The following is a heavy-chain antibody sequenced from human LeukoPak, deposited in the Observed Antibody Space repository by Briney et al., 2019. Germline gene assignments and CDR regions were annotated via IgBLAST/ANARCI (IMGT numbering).Heavy chain of an antibody. CDR3: AGSYGDYVAWFDP. J-gene: IGHJ5*02. D-gene: IGHD4-17*01. CDR1: GGSISSYY. Sequence: SETLSLTCTVSGGSISSYYWSWIRQPPGKGLEWIGYIYYSGSTNYNPSLKSRVTISVDTSKNQFSLKLSSVTAADTAVYYCAGSYGDYVAWFDPWGQGTLVTVSS. CDR2: IYYSGST. V-gene: IGHV4-59*08.